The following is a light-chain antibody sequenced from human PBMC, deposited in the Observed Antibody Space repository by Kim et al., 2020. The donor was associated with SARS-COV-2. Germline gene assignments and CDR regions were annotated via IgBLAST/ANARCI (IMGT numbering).Light chain of an antibody. CDR1: QSVYTY. J-gene: IGKJ1*01. CDR2: FAS. CDR3: QQTYSTPT. V-gene: IGKV1-39*01. Sequence: DIQMTQSPSSLSASVGDNITITCRASQSVYTYLTWYQQKPGTAPRLLIYFASRLQSGVPSRFSGGGSETDFTLTINSLQLEDFADYYCQQTYSTPTFGQGTKVEIK.